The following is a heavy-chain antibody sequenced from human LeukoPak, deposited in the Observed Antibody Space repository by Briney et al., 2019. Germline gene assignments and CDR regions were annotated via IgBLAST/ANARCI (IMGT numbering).Heavy chain of an antibody. Sequence: GASVKVSCKASGYTFTSYGISWVRQAPGQGLEWMGWISAYNGNTNYAQKLQGRVTMTTDTSTSTAYMELRSLRSDDTAVYYCARVSDAMVRGVYYYYYYMDVWGKGTTVTVSS. J-gene: IGHJ6*03. CDR1: GYTFTSYG. CDR3: ARVSDAMVRGVYYYYYYMDV. CDR2: ISAYNGNT. D-gene: IGHD3-10*01. V-gene: IGHV1-18*01.